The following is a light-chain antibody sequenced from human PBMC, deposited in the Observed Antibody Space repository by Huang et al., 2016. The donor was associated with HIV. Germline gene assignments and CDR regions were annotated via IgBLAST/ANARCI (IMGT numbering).Light chain of an antibody. Sequence: DIQMTQSPSSLSASVGDRVTITCRASQGITNSLAWYQQKPGKAPKLLLYAASRLESGVPARFSGSGSGTDYTLTISSLQPEDFATYYCQQYYSTPPTFGQGTKVEIK. J-gene: IGKJ1*01. CDR2: AAS. CDR3: QQYYSTPPT. CDR1: QGITNS. V-gene: IGKV1-NL1*01.